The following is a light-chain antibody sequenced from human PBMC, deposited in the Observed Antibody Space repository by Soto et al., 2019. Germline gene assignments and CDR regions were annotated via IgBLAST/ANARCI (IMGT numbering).Light chain of an antibody. CDR1: QSISNY. CDR2: DAS. CDR3: QHRTHWL. Sequence: IVLTQPPAPLSLSPGDRATLSCRASQSISNYLAWYQQRPGQAPRLLIYDASNRATGIPARFSGSGSGTDFTLTISSLEPEDLAVYFCQHRTHWLLGQGTRLEIK. V-gene: IGKV3-11*01. J-gene: IGKJ5*01.